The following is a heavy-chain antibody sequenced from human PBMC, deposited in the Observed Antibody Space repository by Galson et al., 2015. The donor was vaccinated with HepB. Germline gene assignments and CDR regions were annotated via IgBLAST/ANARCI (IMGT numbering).Heavy chain of an antibody. V-gene: IGHV6-1*01. CDR3: ARATHSAAASWYFDL. CDR1: GDSVSSNSAA. D-gene: IGHD2-2*01. CDR2: TYYRSKWYN. J-gene: IGHJ2*01. Sequence: CAISGDSVSSNSAAWNWIRQSPPRGLEWLGRTYYRSKWYNDYAVSVKSRITINADTSKNQFSLQLNSVTPEDTAVYYCARATHSAAASWYFDLWGRGTLVTVSS.